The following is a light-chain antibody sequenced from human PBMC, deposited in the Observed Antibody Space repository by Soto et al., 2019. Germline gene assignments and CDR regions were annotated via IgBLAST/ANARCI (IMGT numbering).Light chain of an antibody. Sequence: EIVLTQSPATLSLSPGERATLSCRASQSVSTFLAWYQHKPGQAPRLLIYDASNRATGIPDRFRGSGSGTDFTLTISSLEPEDFAVYYCQQYGSSPLTFGGGTKVEIK. V-gene: IGKV3-11*01. CDR1: QSVSTF. CDR2: DAS. CDR3: QQYGSSPLT. J-gene: IGKJ4*01.